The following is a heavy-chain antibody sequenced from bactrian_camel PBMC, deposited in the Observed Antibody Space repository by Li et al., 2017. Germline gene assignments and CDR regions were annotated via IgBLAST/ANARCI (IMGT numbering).Heavy chain of an antibody. V-gene: IGHV3S36*01. CDR2: IHTSASRT. Sequence: EVQLVESGGASVQRGGSLRLSCVASGYTFNEHCMAWFRQAPGKAREGVAFIHTSASRTRYGDSVQGRFTISADNAKNAVYLQLTDLEPEDTAMYYCAADRARTGGSCSLVSGLYDYLGHGTQVTVS. CDR1: GYTFNEHC. D-gene: IGHD5*01. CDR3: AADRARTGGSCSLVSGLYDY. J-gene: IGHJ4*01.